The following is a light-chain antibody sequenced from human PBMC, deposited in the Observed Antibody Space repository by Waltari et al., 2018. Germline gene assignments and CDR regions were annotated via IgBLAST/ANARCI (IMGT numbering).Light chain of an antibody. V-gene: IGLV3-21*02. CDR3: QVWDTTSDHVV. CDR2: DDG. CDR1: NIGSVT. Sequence: SFVLTQPPSVSVAPGQTAKITCGGNNIGSVTVNRYQQKPGQAPVLGSSDDGDRPSVRTELSCCSASGSTGTLTISRVEAGDEADFDCQVWDTTSDHVVFGGGTKLTVL. J-gene: IGLJ2*01.